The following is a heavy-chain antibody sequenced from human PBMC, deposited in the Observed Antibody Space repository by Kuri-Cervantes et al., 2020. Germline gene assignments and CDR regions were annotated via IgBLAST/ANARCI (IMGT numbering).Heavy chain of an antibody. CDR2: INHSGST. V-gene: IGHV4-34*01. CDR3: ARHSKMGYYYYNMDV. Sequence: SQTLSLTCAVYGGSFSGYYWSWIRQPPGKRLEWIGEINHSGSTNYNPSLKSRVTISVDMSKNQFSLRLSSVTAADTAVFYCARHSKMGYYYYNMDVWGQGTTVTVSS. J-gene: IGHJ6*02. D-gene: IGHD2/OR15-2a*01. CDR1: GGSFSGYY.